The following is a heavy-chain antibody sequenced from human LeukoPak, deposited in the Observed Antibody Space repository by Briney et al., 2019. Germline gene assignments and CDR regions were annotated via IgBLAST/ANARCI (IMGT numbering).Heavy chain of an antibody. Sequence: SETLSLTCTVSGFSFSSAYYWGWIRQPPGKGLEWIGSIYYSGNTYYNASLKSQVSISIDTSKNQFSLRLTSVTAADTAVYYCARQTGSGLFILPGGQGTLVTVSS. V-gene: IGHV4-38-2*02. CDR1: GFSFSSAYY. D-gene: IGHD3/OR15-3a*01. CDR3: ARQTGSGLFILP. CDR2: IYYSGNT. J-gene: IGHJ4*02.